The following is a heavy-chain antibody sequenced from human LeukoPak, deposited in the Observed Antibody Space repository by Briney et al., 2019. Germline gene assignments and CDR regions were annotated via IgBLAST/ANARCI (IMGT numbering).Heavy chain of an antibody. D-gene: IGHD3-16*02. Sequence: GASVKDSCKASGGTFSSYAISWVRQAPGQGLEWMGGIIPIFGTANYAQKFQGRVTITADESTSTAYMELSSLRSEDTAVYYCARVSALMITFGGVIVGYFDYWGQGTLVTVSS. CDR2: IIPIFGTA. V-gene: IGHV1-69*01. J-gene: IGHJ4*02. CDR1: GGTFSSYA. CDR3: ARVSALMITFGGVIVGYFDY.